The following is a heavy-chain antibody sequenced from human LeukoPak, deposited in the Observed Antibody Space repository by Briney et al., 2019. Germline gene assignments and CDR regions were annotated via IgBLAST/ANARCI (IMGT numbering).Heavy chain of an antibody. D-gene: IGHD5-24*01. CDR3: ARVPITRYYFDY. CDR2: IYYSGST. Sequence: SETLSLTCSVSGGSISSYYWSWIRQPPGKGLEWIGYIYYSGSTNYNPSLKSRVTISVDTSKNQFSLKLSSVTAADTAVYYCARVPITRYYFDYWGQGTLVTVSS. CDR1: GGSISSYY. V-gene: IGHV4-59*01. J-gene: IGHJ4*02.